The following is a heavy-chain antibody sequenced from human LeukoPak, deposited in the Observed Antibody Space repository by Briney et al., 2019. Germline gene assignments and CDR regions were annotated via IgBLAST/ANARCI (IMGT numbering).Heavy chain of an antibody. CDR3: ARVKVGATISDYYYYYMDV. J-gene: IGHJ6*03. Sequence: GGSLRLSCAASGFIFSSYTMQWVRQAPGKGLEYVSAIISNGGSRHYANSVKGRFTISRDNSKNTVYLQMGSLRAEDMAVYYCARVKVGATISDYYYYYMDVWGKGTTVTVSS. D-gene: IGHD1-26*01. CDR2: IISNGGSR. CDR1: GFIFSSYT. V-gene: IGHV3-64*01.